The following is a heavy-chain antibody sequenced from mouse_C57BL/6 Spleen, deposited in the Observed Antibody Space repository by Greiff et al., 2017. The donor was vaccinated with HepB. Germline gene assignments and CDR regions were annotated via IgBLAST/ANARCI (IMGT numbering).Heavy chain of an antibody. CDR3: AREDGNYGYFDV. D-gene: IGHD2-1*01. V-gene: IGHV1-82*01. J-gene: IGHJ1*03. CDR2: IYPGDGDT. Sequence: QVQLKESGPELVKPGASVKISCKASGYAFSSSWMNWVKQRPGKGLEWIGRIYPGDGDTNYNGKFKGKATLTADKSSSTAYMQLSSLTSEDSAVYFCAREDGNYGYFDVWGTGTTVTVSS. CDR1: GYAFSSSW.